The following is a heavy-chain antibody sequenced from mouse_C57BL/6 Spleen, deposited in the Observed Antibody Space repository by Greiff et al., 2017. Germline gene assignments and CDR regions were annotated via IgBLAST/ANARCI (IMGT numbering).Heavy chain of an antibody. D-gene: IGHD1-1*01. V-gene: IGHV2-6*01. CDR1: GFSLTSYG. CDR3: ASADGSSLFAY. CDR2: IWGVGST. Sequence: VKLQESGPGLVAPSQSLSITCTVSGFSLTSYGVDWVRQSPGKGLEWLGVIWGVGSTNYNSALKSRLSISKDNSKSQVFLKMNSLQTDDTAMYYCASADGSSLFAYWGQGTLVTVSA. J-gene: IGHJ3*01.